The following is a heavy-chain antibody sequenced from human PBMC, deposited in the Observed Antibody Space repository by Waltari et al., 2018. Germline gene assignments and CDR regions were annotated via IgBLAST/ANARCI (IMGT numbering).Heavy chain of an antibody. J-gene: IGHJ4*02. CDR2: IYSGGST. D-gene: IGHD1-1*01. CDR1: GFTVSSNY. V-gene: IGHV3-53*01. CDR3: ARVSTRDGYNYY. Sequence: EVQLVESGGGLLQPGGSLSLSCAASGFTVSSNYMSWVRQAPGKGLEWVSVIYSGGSTYYADSEKGRFTISRDNSKNTLYLQMNSLRAEDTAVYYCARVSTRDGYNYYWGQGTLVNVSS.